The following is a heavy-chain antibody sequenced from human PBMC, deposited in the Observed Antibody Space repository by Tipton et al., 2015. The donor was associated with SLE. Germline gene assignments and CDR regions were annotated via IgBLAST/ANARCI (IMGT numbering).Heavy chain of an antibody. CDR1: GGSISSGDYY. J-gene: IGHJ4*02. CDR2: TYHTGST. CDR3: AGKNFEWSFDY. V-gene: IGHV4-39*07. D-gene: IGHD3-3*01. Sequence: TLSLTCTVSGGSISSGDYYWTWIRQPPGKGLEWIGSTYHTGSTYYNPSLKSRVTISVDTSKNQFSLSLSSVNAADTAVYYCAGKNFEWSFDYWGLGTLVIVSS.